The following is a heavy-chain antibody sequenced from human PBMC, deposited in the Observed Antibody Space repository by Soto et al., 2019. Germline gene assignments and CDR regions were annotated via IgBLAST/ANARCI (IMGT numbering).Heavy chain of an antibody. D-gene: IGHD3-10*01. CDR3: AKDSISDRATFNSDS. J-gene: IGHJ4*02. CDR2: ISGGGGGT. V-gene: IGHV3-23*01. CDR1: GFSFSNYA. Sequence: PGGSLRLSCAASGFSFSNYAMNWVRQAPGKGLEWVSGISGGGGGTYYADSVKGRFIISRDNSKNTVYLQMNSLRAEDTAFYYCAKDSISDRATFNSDSWGQGTLVTVSS.